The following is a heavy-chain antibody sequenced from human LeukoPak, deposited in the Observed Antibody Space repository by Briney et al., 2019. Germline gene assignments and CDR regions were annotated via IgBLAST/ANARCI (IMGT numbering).Heavy chain of an antibody. CDR2: ISGSNSFK. J-gene: IGHJ4*02. Sequence: GSLRLSCAASGFSFSGNYMSWIRQAPGKGLEWVSYISGSNSFKSYADSVNGRFTISRDNAKNSLFLQMNSLRAEDSAVYYCATLQSSYSTVYGFDQWGQGTLVTVSS. CDR1: GFSFSGNY. V-gene: IGHV3-11*06. CDR3: ATLQSSYSTVYGFDQ. D-gene: IGHD6-13*01.